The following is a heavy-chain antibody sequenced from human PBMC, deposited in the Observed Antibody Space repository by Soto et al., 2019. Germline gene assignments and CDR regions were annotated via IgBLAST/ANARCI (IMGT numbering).Heavy chain of an antibody. V-gene: IGHV4-39*01. CDR1: GGSISSSSYY. CDR2: IYYSGST. J-gene: IGHJ2*01. Sequence: SETLSLSCTVSGGSISSSSYYWGWIRQPPGKGLEWIGSIYYSGSTYYNPSLKSRVTISVDTSKNQFSLKLSSVTAADTAVYYFARQGPHYYQIRHFPLWARGTLGTVS. D-gene: IGHD3-10*01. CDR3: ARQGPHYYQIRHFPL.